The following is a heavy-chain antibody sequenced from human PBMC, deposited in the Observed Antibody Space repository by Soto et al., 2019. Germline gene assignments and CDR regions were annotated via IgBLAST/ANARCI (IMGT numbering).Heavy chain of an antibody. CDR1: GGSISSSSYY. Sequence: SETLSLTCTVSGGSISSSSYYWGWIRQPPGKGLEWIGSIYYSGSTYYNPSLKSRVTISVDTSKNQFSLKLSSVTAADTAVYYCARHVIKGLRPQELWFGENNWFDPWGQGTLVTVSS. CDR2: IYYSGST. V-gene: IGHV4-39*01. J-gene: IGHJ5*02. D-gene: IGHD3-10*01. CDR3: ARHVIKGLRPQELWFGENNWFDP.